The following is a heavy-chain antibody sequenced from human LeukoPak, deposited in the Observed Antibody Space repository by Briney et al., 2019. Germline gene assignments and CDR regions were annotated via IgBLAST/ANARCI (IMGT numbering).Heavy chain of an antibody. CDR1: GGSISSYY. Sequence: PSETLTLTCTVSGGSISSYYWSWIRQTPGKGLEWIGYIYYSGSTNYNPSLKSRVTISVDTSKNQFSLKLSSVTAADTAVYYWARHHYYYSSGYRDYWGQGTLVTVSS. J-gene: IGHJ4*02. V-gene: IGHV4-59*01. D-gene: IGHD3-22*01. CDR3: ARHHYYYSSGYRDY. CDR2: IYYSGST.